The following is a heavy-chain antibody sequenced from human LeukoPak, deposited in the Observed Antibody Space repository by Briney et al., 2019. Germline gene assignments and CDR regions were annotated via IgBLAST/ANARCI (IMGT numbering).Heavy chain of an antibody. Sequence: GGSLRLSCAASGFAFHAFDMYWVRQAPGKGLEWVSRINSDGGKTYYADSVRGRFTISRDNSKNSLYLQMNSLRTDDAALYYCATWAFYHGLDVWGQGTLVTVSS. CDR2: INSDGGKT. CDR3: ATWAFYHGLDV. J-gene: IGHJ4*02. V-gene: IGHV3-43*02. CDR1: GFAFHAFD. D-gene: IGHD3/OR15-3a*01.